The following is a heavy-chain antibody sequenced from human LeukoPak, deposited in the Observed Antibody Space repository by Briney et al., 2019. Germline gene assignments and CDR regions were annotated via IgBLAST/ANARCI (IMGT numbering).Heavy chain of an antibody. V-gene: IGHV3-13*01. CDR1: GFTFSSYD. CDR2: IGTVGDT. J-gene: IGHJ4*02. Sequence: PGGSLRLSCAASGFTFSSYDMHWVRQATGKGLEWVSGIGTVGDTDYPGSVKGRFTISRENAKNSLYLQMNSLRAGDTAVYYCVRMGATRGRGFDYWGQGTLVTVSS. CDR3: VRMGATRGRGFDY. D-gene: IGHD1-26*01.